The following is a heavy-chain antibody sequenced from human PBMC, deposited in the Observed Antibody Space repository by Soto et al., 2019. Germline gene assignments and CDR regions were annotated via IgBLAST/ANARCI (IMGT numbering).Heavy chain of an antibody. Sequence: SETLSLTCTVSGGSIGSGDYYWSWIRQPPGKGPEWIASIYHGGTTFYNPSLKSRLTISVDTSNNQFSLKLTSVTAADTSVYYCARVHVMVVAGSTFDYWGQGSLVTVTS. V-gene: IGHV4-39*07. CDR1: GGSIGSGDYY. J-gene: IGHJ4*02. CDR2: IYHGGTT. D-gene: IGHD6-19*01. CDR3: ARVHVMVVAGSTFDY.